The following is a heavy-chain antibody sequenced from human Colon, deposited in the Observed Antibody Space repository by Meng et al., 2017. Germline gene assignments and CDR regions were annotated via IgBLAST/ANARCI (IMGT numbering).Heavy chain of an antibody. CDR2: ITPSDGDT. Sequence: ASVKVSCKASGYTFTSQLMHWVRQAPGQGLEWMGIITPSDGDTTYTQKFEGRVTMTRDTSSNTVYMELSSLTSEDTAVYYCARGSWGYPDYWGQGTLVTVSS. J-gene: IGHJ4*02. CDR1: GYTFTSQL. D-gene: IGHD7-27*01. CDR3: ARGSWGYPDY. V-gene: IGHV1-46*01.